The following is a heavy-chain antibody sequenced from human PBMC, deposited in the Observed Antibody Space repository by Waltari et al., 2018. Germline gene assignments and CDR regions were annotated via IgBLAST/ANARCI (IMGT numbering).Heavy chain of an antibody. CDR2: IYYSGRT. CDR1: DGSISSYY. J-gene: IGHJ6*02. D-gene: IGHD1-26*01. V-gene: IGHV4-59*01. Sequence: QVQLQASGPRLVKPSETLSLICTLSDGSISSYYWTWIRPPPGKGLGWIGFIYYSGRTTYNPALKSRVSISLDTSKNQFSLKLISRTAADTAVYYCARGTYSGSSEGGYYYYFGINVWGPGTTVTVSS. CDR3: ARGTYSGSSEGGYYYYFGINV.